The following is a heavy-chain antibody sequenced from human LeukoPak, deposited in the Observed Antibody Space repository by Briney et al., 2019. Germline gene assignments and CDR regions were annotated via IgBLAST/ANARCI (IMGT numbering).Heavy chain of an antibody. CDR3: ARDLFWIAAANTNNNAFDI. D-gene: IGHD6-13*01. CDR2: IYTSGST. V-gene: IGHV4-61*02. J-gene: IGHJ3*02. CDR1: GGSISSGSYY. Sequence: PSQTLSLTCTVSGGSISSGSYYWRWIRQPAGKGLEWIGRIYTSGSTNYNPSLKSRVTISVDTSKNQFALKLSSVTAADTAVYYCARDLFWIAAANTNNNAFDIWGQGTMVSVSS.